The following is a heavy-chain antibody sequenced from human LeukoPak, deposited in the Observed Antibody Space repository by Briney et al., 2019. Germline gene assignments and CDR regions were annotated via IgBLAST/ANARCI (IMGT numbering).Heavy chain of an antibody. V-gene: IGHV1-3*01. J-gene: IGHJ4*02. CDR2: INAGNGNT. D-gene: IGHD4-23*01. Sequence: ASVKVSCKATGYTFTSYAMHWVRQAPGQRLEWMGWINAGNGNTKYSQKFQGRVTITRDTSASTAYMELSSLRSEDTAVYYCASSRGGYGGSPFDYWGQGTLVTVSS. CDR3: ASSRGGYGGSPFDY. CDR1: GYTFTSYA.